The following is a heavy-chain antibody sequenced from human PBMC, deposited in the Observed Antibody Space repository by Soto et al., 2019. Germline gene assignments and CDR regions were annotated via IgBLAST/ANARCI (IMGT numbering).Heavy chain of an antibody. J-gene: IGHJ4*02. CDR3: ARGHDPIVNYYFDY. CDR1: GGSISSGDYY. D-gene: IGHD1-20*01. V-gene: IGHV4-31*03. CDR2: IYYSGST. Sequence: QVQLQESGPGLVKPSQTLSLTCTVSGGSISSGDYYWSWIRQHPGKGLEWIGYIYYSGSTYYKPSLKSRVTISVDTSKNQFSLKLSSVTAADTAVYYCARGHDPIVNYYFDYWGQGTLVTVSS.